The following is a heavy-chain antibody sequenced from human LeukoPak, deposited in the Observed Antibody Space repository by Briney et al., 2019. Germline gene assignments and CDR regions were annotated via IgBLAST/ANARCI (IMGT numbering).Heavy chain of an antibody. CDR2: ISGSGGST. CDR1: GFTFSSYA. J-gene: IGHJ4*02. V-gene: IGHV3-23*01. CDR3: AKGEIQLWSDY. Sequence: PGGSLRLSCAASGFTFSSYAMSRVRRAPGKGLEWVSAISGSGGSTYYADSVKGRFTISRDNSKNTLYLQMNSLRAKDTAVYYCAKGEIQLWSDYWGQGTLVTVSS. D-gene: IGHD5-18*01.